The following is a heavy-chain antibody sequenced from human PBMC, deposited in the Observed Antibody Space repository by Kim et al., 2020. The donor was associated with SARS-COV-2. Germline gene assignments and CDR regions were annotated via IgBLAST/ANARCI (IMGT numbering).Heavy chain of an antibody. J-gene: IGHJ5*02. CDR3: ARDGRNGLLWFGDPTEFWFDP. D-gene: IGHD3-10*01. CDR1: GYTFTSYA. V-gene: IGHV7-4-1*02. Sequence: ASVKVSCKASGYTFTSYAMNWVRQAPGQGLEWMGWINTNTGNPTYAQGFTGRFVFSLDTSVSTAYLQISSLKAEDTAVYYCARDGRNGLLWFGDPTEFWFDPWGQGTLVTVSS. CDR2: INTNTGNP.